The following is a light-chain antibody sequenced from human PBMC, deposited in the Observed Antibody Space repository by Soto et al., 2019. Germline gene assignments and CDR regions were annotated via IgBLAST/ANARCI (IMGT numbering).Light chain of an antibody. V-gene: IGKV1-9*01. J-gene: IGKJ4*01. CDR2: AAP. CDR1: QGISSY. CDR3: QQLDSYPLT. Sequence: DIPLTQSPSFLSASVGDRVTITCRASQGISSYLAWYQQKPGKAPNLLIYAAPTLQSGVPSRFSGSGSGTEFTLTISSLRPEDFATYFCQQLDSYPLTFGGGTKVEIK.